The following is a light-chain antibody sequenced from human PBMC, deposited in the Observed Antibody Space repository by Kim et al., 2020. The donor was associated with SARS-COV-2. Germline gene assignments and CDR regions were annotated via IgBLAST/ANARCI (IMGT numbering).Light chain of an antibody. CDR3: QAWDSSTAV. CDR2: QDS. Sequence: APGPTARLTCSEIKLGDKYGCWYHKKPGQSPVLVIYQDSNRPSGIPERFSGSNSGNTATLTISGTQAMDEADYYCQAWDSSTAVFGGGTQLTVL. V-gene: IGLV3-1*01. J-gene: IGLJ2*01. CDR1: KLGDKY.